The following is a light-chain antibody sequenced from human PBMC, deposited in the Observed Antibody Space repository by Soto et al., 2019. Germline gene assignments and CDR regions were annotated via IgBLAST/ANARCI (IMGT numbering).Light chain of an antibody. Sequence: EIVMTQSPATLSVSPGERATLSCRASQSLVSNLAWYQHKPGQAPRLLIYSISSRATGIPDRFSGSGSGTDFTLTISRLEPEDFAVYYCQQYGNSPWTFGQGTKVDIK. CDR3: QQYGNSPWT. V-gene: IGKV3-20*01. CDR2: SIS. J-gene: IGKJ1*01. CDR1: QSLVSN.